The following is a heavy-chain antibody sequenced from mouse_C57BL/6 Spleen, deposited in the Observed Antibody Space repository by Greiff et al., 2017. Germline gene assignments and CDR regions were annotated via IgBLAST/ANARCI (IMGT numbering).Heavy chain of an antibody. J-gene: IGHJ2*01. D-gene: IGHD2-5*01. Sequence: QVQLKQSGPELVKPGASVKISCKASGYAFSSSWMNWVKQRPGKGLEWIGRIYPGDGDTNYNGKFKGKATLTADKSSSTAYMQLSSLTSEDSAVYFCARSDYSNYGSGSDYWGQGTTLTVSS. V-gene: IGHV1-82*01. CDR3: ARSDYSNYGSGSDY. CDR1: GYAFSSSW. CDR2: IYPGDGDT.